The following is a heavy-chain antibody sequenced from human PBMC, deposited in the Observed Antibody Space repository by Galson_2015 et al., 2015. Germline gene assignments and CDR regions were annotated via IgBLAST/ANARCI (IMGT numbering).Heavy chain of an antibody. CDR3: AKDLEMGYDSSPGHY. Sequence: SLRLSCAASGFTFSSYAMSWVRQAPGQGLEWVSAISGSGGSTYYADSVKGRFTISRDNSKNTLYLQMNSLRAEDTAVYYCAKDLEMGYDSSPGHYWGQGTLVAVSS. D-gene: IGHD3-22*01. J-gene: IGHJ4*02. CDR1: GFTFSSYA. CDR2: ISGSGGST. V-gene: IGHV3-23*01.